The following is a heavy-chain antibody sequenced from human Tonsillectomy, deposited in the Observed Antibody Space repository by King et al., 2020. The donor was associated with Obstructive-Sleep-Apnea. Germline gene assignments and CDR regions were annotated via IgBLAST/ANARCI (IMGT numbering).Heavy chain of an antibody. J-gene: IGHJ5*02. CDR2: ISYGGSDT. D-gene: IGHD3-9*01. CDR3: ANHGWALPLSDLTGMES. V-gene: IGHV3-30*18. CDR1: GFTFSSYG. Sequence: HVQLVESGGGVVQPGRSLRLSCAASGFTFSSYGMHWVRQAPGKGLEWVAVISYGGSDTYYADSVKGRFTISKDNSKNTLYLQMNSLRTEDTAVYYCANHGWALPLSDLTGMESWGQGTLVTVSS.